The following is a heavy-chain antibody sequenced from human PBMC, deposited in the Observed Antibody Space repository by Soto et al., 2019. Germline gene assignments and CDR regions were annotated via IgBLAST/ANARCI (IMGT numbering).Heavy chain of an antibody. V-gene: IGHV4-38-2*02. Sequence: SETLSLTCTVSGYSINSGYIWGWVRRPPGQGLEWIGSRYSTGTTYYNPSLRRRVRMSVDTSKNQLSLVLRSVAAADTAVYYCVARATVVNSPWFDPWGQGTQVTVSS. J-gene: IGHJ5*02. CDR1: GYSINSGYI. CDR2: RYSTGTT. CDR3: VARATVVNSPWFDP. D-gene: IGHD1-1*01.